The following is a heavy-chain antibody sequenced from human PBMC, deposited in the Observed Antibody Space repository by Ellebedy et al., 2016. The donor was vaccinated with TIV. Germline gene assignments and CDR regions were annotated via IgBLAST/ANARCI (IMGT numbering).Heavy chain of an antibody. V-gene: IGHV3-23*01. CDR2: VSGSSGGT. CDR1: GFTFSSHG. CDR3: AKSPGYNYGYWELHNWFDP. D-gene: IGHD5-18*01. J-gene: IGHJ5*02. Sequence: GESLKISCAASGFTFSSHGMSWVRQAPGKGLEWVAAVSGSSGGTYYADSVKGRLTVSRDNSKNTVYLQMNSLRADDTAVYYCAKSPGYNYGYWELHNWFDPWGQGTLVTVSS.